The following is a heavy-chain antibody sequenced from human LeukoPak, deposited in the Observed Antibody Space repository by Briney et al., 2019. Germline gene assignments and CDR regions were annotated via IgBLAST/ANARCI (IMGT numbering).Heavy chain of an antibody. CDR1: GGSISSSSYY. V-gene: IGHV4-61*01. CDR2: IYYSGST. CDR3: ARENGVVDTAMVFDY. Sequence: SETLPLTCTVSGGSISSSSYYWGWIRQPPGKGLEWIGYIYYSGSTNYNPSLKSRVTISVDTSKNQFSLKLSSVTAADTAVYYCARENGVVDTAMVFDYWGQGTLVTVSS. J-gene: IGHJ4*02. D-gene: IGHD5-18*01.